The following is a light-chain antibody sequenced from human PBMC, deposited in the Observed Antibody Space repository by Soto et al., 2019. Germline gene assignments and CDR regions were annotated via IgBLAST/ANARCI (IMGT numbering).Light chain of an antibody. V-gene: IGKV3-15*01. CDR1: QSVSSN. CDR3: QQYNKWPLT. CDR2: GAS. J-gene: IGKJ4*01. Sequence: EIVMTQSPATLSVSPGERATLSCRASQSVSSNLAWYQQKPGQAPRLLIYGASTRATGIPARLIGSGSGTDFTLTISSLQSEDFAVYYCQQYNKWPLTFGGGTKVEIK.